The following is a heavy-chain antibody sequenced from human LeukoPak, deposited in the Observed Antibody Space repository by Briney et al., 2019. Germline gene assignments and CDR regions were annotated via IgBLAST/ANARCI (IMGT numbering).Heavy chain of an antibody. CDR2: IYYSGST. CDR1: GGSVSSGSYY. V-gene: IGHV4-61*01. CDR3: ARESGSYYYYGMDV. D-gene: IGHD1-26*01. Sequence: PSETLSLTCTVSGGSVSSGSYYWSWTRQPPGKGLEWIGFIYYSGSTNYNPSLKSRVTISVDTSKKQFSLKLNSVTAADTAVYYCARESGSYYYYGMDVWGQGTTVTVSS. J-gene: IGHJ6*02.